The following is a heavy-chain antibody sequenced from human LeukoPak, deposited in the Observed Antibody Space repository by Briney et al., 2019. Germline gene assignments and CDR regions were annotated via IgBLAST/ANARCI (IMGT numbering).Heavy chain of an antibody. CDR1: DFTLRTAW. V-gene: IGHV3-15*01. D-gene: IGHD6-13*01. CDR3: TAGHYSNL. Sequence: GGSPRLSCVASDFTLRTAWMRWVRQAPGKGLEWVGRINTEADGGTTDYAAPVKGRFTISRDDSKSVVYLQMSNLRTEDTAVYYCTAGHYSNLWGQGTLVTVSS. CDR2: INTEADGGTT. J-gene: IGHJ4*02.